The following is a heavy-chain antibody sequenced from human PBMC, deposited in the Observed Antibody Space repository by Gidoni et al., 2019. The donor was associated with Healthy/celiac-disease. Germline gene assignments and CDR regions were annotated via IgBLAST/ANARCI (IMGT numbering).Heavy chain of an antibody. J-gene: IGHJ4*02. Sequence: QVQRVQSGAEVKKPGASVKVSGKVSGYTLTELSMHWVRQAPGKGLEWMGGFDPEDGETIYAQKFQGRVTMTEDTSTDTAYMELSSLRSEDTAVYYCATIAAAGWSFDYWGQGTLVTVSS. D-gene: IGHD6-13*01. CDR1: GYTLTELS. CDR3: ATIAAAGWSFDY. V-gene: IGHV1-24*01. CDR2: FDPEDGET.